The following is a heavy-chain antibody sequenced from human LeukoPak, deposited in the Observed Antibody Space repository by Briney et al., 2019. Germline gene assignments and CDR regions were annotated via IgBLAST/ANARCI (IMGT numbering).Heavy chain of an antibody. CDR2: IYYSGST. D-gene: IGHD2-2*01. Sequence: SQTLSLTCTVSGGSISSGDYYWSWIRQPPGKGLEWIGYIYYSGSTYYNPSLKSRVTISVDTSKNQFSLKLNSLTAADTAVYYCARKESSIELGGWFDPWGQGILVTVSS. J-gene: IGHJ5*02. CDR3: ARKESSIELGGWFDP. V-gene: IGHV4-30-4*08. CDR1: GGSISSGDYY.